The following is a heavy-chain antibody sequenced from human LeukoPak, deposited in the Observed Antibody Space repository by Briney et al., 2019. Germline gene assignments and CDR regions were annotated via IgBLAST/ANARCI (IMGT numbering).Heavy chain of an antibody. V-gene: IGHV4-4*08. D-gene: IGHD3-22*01. CDR2: IYSNGIT. CDR3: ARRAYYDSSGYYPTSGYFDL. Sequence: SETLSLTCTVSGGSIFSYYWNWIRRPPGKGLKWIGYIYSNGITNYSPSLRSRGTISIATSKNQFSLRLRSVTAADTAIYYCARRAYYDSSGYYPTSGYFDLWGRGTLVTVSS. CDR1: GGSIFSYY. J-gene: IGHJ2*01.